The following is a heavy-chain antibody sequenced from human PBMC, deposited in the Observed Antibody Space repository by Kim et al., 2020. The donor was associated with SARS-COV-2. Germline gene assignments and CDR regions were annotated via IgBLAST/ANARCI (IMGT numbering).Heavy chain of an antibody. D-gene: IGHD3-3*01. Sequence: GGSLRLSCAASGFNLDAYWMTWVRQTPGKGLEWVANMNQDGSQKRYADSVKGRFSISRDNVKKSVDLQMESLRVEDTAVYYCTTTGSGYSDYWGQGLLVTVSS. V-gene: IGHV3-7*01. CDR1: GFNLDAYW. CDR3: TTTGSGYSDY. CDR2: MNQDGSQK. J-gene: IGHJ4*02.